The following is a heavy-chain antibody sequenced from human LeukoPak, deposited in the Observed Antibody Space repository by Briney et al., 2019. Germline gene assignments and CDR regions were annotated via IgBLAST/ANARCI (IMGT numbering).Heavy chain of an antibody. CDR2: ISWNSGSI. CDR1: GFTFDDYA. J-gene: IGHJ6*02. V-gene: IGHV3-9*01. CDR3: AKDMYYDFWSGYYTGNNYYYGMDV. D-gene: IGHD3-3*01. Sequence: PGGSLRLSCAASGFTFDDYAMHWVRQAPGKGLEWVSGISWNSGSIGYADSVKGRFTISRDNAKNSLYLQMNSLGAEDTALYYCAKDMYYDFWSGYYTGNNYYYGMDVWGQGTTVTVSS.